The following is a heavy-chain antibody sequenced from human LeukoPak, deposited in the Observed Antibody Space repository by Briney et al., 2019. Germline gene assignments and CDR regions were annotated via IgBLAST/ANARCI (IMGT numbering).Heavy chain of an antibody. D-gene: IGHD2-15*01. Sequence: GGSLRLSCAASGFTFSSYGMHWVRQAPGKGLEWVAFIRYDGSNKYYADSVKGRFTISRDNSKNTLYLQMNSLRAEDTAVYYCATAEEYCSGGSCYPFSLDYWGQRTLVTVSS. J-gene: IGHJ4*02. CDR1: GFTFSSYG. V-gene: IGHV3-30*02. CDR2: IRYDGSNK. CDR3: ATAEEYCSGGSCYPFSLDY.